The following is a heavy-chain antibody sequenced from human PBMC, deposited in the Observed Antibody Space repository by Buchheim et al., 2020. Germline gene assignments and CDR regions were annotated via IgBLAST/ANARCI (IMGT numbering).Heavy chain of an antibody. CDR3: ARGVGGQLKYYFDY. V-gene: IGHV4-34*01. J-gene: IGHJ4*02. Sequence: QVQLQQWGAGLLKPSETLSLTCAVYGGSFSGYYWSWIRQPPGKGLEWIGEINHSGSTNYNPSLKSRVTISVDTSKNQFSLKLGSVTAADTAVYYCARGVGGQLKYYFDYWGQGTL. CDR2: INHSGST. CDR1: GGSFSGYY. D-gene: IGHD3-16*01.